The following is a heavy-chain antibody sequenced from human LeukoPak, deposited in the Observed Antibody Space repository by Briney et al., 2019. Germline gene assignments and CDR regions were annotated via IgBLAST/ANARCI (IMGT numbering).Heavy chain of an antibody. V-gene: IGHV4-30-2*01. CDR1: GGSISSGGYY. Sequence: SETLSLTCTVSGGSISSGGYYWSWIRQPPGKVLEWIGYIYHSGSTYYNPSLKSRVTISVDRSKNQFSLKLGSVTAADTAVYYCVGDGYSLPGAFDIWGQGTMVTVSS. CDR2: IYHSGST. J-gene: IGHJ3*02. D-gene: IGHD5-24*01. CDR3: VGDGYSLPGAFDI.